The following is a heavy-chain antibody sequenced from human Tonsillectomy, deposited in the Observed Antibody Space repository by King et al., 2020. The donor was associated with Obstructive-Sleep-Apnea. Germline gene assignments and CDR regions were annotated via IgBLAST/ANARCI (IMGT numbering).Heavy chain of an antibody. CDR1: GGSFSSYD. J-gene: IGHJ4*02. V-gene: IGHV1-69*04. D-gene: IGHD5-12*01. CDR3: ATQRSAWSVDTEATNSDY. CDR2: IIPMLALP. Sequence: QLVQSGAEVKKPGSSVKVSCKASGGSFSSYDISWVRQAPGQGLEWMGGIIPMLALPNYAQKFQGRVTITADKSTNTAYMELSSLRSEDTAVYYCATQRSAWSVDTEATNSDYWGQGTLVTVSS.